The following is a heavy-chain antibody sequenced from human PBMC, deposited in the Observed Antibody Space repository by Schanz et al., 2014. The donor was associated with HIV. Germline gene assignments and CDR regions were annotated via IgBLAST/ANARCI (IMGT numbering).Heavy chain of an antibody. Sequence: EVQLLESGGGLVQPGGSLRLSCAASGFTFSDFAMSWVRQAPGKGREWVSSLSARGGDTYYADSVKGRFTISRDNSMNTLFLQMNSLRAEDTAVYYCVQDTEMDAITGYFPYWGQGTLVTVSS. CDR1: GFTFSDFA. CDR2: LSARGGDT. V-gene: IGHV3-23*01. D-gene: IGHD3-16*01. J-gene: IGHJ4*02. CDR3: VQDTEMDAITGYFPY.